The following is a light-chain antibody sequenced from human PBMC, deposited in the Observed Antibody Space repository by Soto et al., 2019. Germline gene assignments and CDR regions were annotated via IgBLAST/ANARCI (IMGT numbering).Light chain of an antibody. CDR1: QSVGSN. Sequence: EVVMTQSPATLSVSPGERATLSCRASQSVGSNLAWYQQKPGQAPRLLIYTASTRATGIPAKFSASGSGTEFTLTITSMPSADFAVYYCQQYNKWPQTFGQGTKVDIK. CDR2: TAS. CDR3: QQYNKWPQT. V-gene: IGKV3-15*01. J-gene: IGKJ1*01.